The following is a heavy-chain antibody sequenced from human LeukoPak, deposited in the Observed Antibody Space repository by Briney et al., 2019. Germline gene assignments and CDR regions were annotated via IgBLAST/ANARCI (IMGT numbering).Heavy chain of an antibody. CDR1: GGSLSGYY. D-gene: IGHD3-10*01. CDR2: IYYSGST. Sequence: PSETLSLTCAVYGGSLSGYYWGWIRQPPGKGLEWIGNIYYSGSTYYNPSLKSRVTISLDTSKNQFSLKLSSVTAADTAVYYCASVRRGFGESSKYYAYYYMGVWGKGTTVTISS. V-gene: IGHV4-34*01. J-gene: IGHJ6*03. CDR3: ASVRRGFGESSKYYAYYYMGV.